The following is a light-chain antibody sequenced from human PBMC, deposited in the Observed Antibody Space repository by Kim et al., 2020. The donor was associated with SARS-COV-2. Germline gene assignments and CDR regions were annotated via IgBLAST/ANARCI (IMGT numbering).Light chain of an antibody. J-gene: IGKJ5*01. Sequence: EIVLTQSPGTLSLSPGERATLSCRASQSVSATSLAWYQQRPGQAPRLLIYGASSRATGIPDRFSGGGSGTDFTLTISRLETEDFAVYYSQKNRRSPITVGHGTRREIK. V-gene: IGKV3-20*01. CDR1: QSVSATS. CDR3: QKNRRSPIT. CDR2: GAS.